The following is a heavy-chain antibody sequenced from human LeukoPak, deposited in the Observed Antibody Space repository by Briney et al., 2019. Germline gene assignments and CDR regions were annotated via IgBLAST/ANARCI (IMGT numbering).Heavy chain of an antibody. CDR3: ARGRVSSSTWYSTYYYYFYMDV. D-gene: IGHD1-1*01. CDR1: GDSISSSNSY. J-gene: IGHJ6*03. V-gene: IGHV4-39*07. CDR2: IYNSGST. Sequence: PSETLSLTCIVSGDSISSSNSYWGWIRQPPGKGLEWIGRIYNSGSTTYNPSLKSRVTMSVDTTNNLFSLRLRSVTAADTAVYFCARGRVSSSTWYSTYYYYFYMDVWGKGTTVTVSS.